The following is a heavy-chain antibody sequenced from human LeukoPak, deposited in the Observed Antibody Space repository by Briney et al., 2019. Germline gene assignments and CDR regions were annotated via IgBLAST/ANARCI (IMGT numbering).Heavy chain of an antibody. J-gene: IGHJ4*02. CDR2: ISSSGSTI. CDR1: GFTFSSYE. V-gene: IGHV3-48*03. Sequence: GGSLRLSCAAPGFTFSSYETHWVRQAPGKGLEWVSYISSSGSTIYYADSVKGRFTISRDNAKNSLYLQMNSLRAEDTAVYYCARDCGGSSPFDYWGQGTLVTVSS. CDR3: ARDCGGSSPFDY. D-gene: IGHD2-15*01.